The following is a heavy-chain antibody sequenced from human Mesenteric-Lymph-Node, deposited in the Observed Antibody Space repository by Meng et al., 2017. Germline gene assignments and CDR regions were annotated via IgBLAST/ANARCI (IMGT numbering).Heavy chain of an antibody. CDR2: IHDSGST. V-gene: IGHV4-31*03. CDR1: GSSISSGGYY. CDR3: ARASYGSGSPLGESWFDP. Sequence: QVQLQESGPGLVKPPQTLSLTCTVSGSSISSGGYYWSWIRQHPGKGLEWIGYIHDSGSTYYNPSLKSRVTISADTSKNQFSLKLSSVTAADTAVYYCARASYGSGSPLGESWFDPWGQGTLVTVSS. J-gene: IGHJ5*02. D-gene: IGHD3-10*01.